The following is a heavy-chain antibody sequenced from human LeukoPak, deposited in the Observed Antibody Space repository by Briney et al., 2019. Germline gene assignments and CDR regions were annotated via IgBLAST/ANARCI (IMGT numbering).Heavy chain of an antibody. CDR2: IKNDGAVK. V-gene: IGHV3-7*01. CDR1: GFTFSSYW. J-gene: IGHJ4*02. D-gene: IGHD6-13*01. Sequence: GGSLRLSCAASGFTFSSYWMSWVRQAPGKGLEWVANIKNDGAVKNYVDSVKGRFTVSRDNAKNSLYLQMNSLRAEDTAVYYCAKDSYSKGDFWGQGVLVTVSS. CDR3: AKDSYSKGDF.